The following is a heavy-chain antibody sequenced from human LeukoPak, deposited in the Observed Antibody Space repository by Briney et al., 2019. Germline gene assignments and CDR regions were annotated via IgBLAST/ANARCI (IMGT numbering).Heavy chain of an antibody. CDR2: IKYDSSDK. CDR3: ARLMTEAGTYSYYFDN. D-gene: IGHD6-19*01. J-gene: IGHJ4*02. V-gene: IGHV3-7*01. Sequence: GGSLRLSCGASGFTFSNYWMIWVRKAPGKGLEWVADIKYDSSDKFYVDSVKGRFTISRDNAQSSVYLQMNSLRAEDTAVYYCARLMTEAGTYSYYFDNWGQGTLVTVSS. CDR1: GFTFSNYW.